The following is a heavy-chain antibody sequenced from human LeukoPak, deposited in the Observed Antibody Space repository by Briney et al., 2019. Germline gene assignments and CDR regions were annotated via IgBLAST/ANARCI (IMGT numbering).Heavy chain of an antibody. CDR1: GFTFSSYA. CDR3: AKETDGSGSYYLDY. D-gene: IGHD3-10*01. J-gene: IGHJ4*02. Sequence: GGSLRLSCAASGFTFSSYAMSWVRQAPGKGLEWVSAISGSGGSTYYADSVKGRFTISRDNSKNTLYLQMNSLRAEDTAVYYCAKETDGSGSYYLDYWAREPWSPSPQ. V-gene: IGHV3-23*01. CDR2: ISGSGGST.